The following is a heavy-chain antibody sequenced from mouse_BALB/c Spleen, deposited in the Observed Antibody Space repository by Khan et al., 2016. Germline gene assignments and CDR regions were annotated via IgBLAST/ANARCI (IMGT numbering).Heavy chain of an antibody. J-gene: IGHJ4*01. CDR1: GFSLTGYG. Sequence: QVQLQQSGPGLVAPSQSLSITCTVSGFSLTGYGVNWVRQPPGKGLEWLGMIWGDGSTDYNSALKSRLSISKDNSKSKVFLKMNSLQTDDTATYSWSQGYYCNYREAMDYWGPGNSVTVSS. D-gene: IGHD2-1*01. CDR3: SQGYYCNYREAMDY. CDR2: IWGDGST. V-gene: IGHV2-6-7*01.